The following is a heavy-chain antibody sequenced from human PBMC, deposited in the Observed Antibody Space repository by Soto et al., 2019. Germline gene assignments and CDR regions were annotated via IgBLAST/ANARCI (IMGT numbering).Heavy chain of an antibody. D-gene: IGHD6-13*01. CDR1: GFTFSNAW. CDR2: IKSKTEGGTT. Sequence: EVQLVESGGGLVKPGGSLRLSCAASGFTFSNAWMNWVRQAPGKGLEWVGRIKSKTEGGTTDYAAPVKGRFTISRDDSKNTLYLQMNSLKTEDTAVYYCTTDFAAGIDYWGQGTLVTVSS. V-gene: IGHV3-15*07. J-gene: IGHJ4*02. CDR3: TTDFAAGIDY.